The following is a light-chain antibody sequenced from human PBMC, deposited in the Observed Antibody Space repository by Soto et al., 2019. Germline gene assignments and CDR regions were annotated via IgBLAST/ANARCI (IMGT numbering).Light chain of an antibody. V-gene: IGLV1-47*01. CDR1: SSNVGRHY. CDR3: AAWDDTLSAWV. CDR2: RND. J-gene: IGLJ3*02. Sequence: QSVLTQPPSTSETPGQRITVSCSGSSSNVGRHYVNWYRHVPGTAPKLLIYRNDQRPSGVPDRFSASKSGTSASLAISGLRAEDEADYCCAAWDDTLSAWVFGGGTKLTVL.